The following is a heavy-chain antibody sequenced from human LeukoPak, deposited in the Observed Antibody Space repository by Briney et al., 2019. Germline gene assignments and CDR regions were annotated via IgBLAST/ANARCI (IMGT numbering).Heavy chain of an antibody. CDR2: ITSSSTYI. CDR3: ARDSSIQSLDP. D-gene: IGHD5-18*01. Sequence: PGGSLRLSCAASGFTFSTFSMNWVRQAPGKGLEWVSSITSSSTYIYYADSVKGRFTISRDNAKNSLYLQMNSLRAEDTAVYYCARDSSIQSLDPWGQGTLVTVSS. J-gene: IGHJ5*02. CDR1: GFTFSTFS. V-gene: IGHV3-21*01.